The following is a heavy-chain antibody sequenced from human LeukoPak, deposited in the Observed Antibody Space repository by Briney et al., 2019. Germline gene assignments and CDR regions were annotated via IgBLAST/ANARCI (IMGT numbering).Heavy chain of an antibody. V-gene: IGHV3-23*01. D-gene: IGHD6-19*01. J-gene: IGHJ4*02. Sequence: PGGSLRLSCAASGFTFSSYAMRGVRQAPGKGRAGVSVISGSGGSTHYADSVKGRFTISRDNSKNTLYLQMNSLRAEDTAVYYCARDRLYSSGWNYFDYWGQGTLVTVSS. CDR2: ISGSGGST. CDR3: ARDRLYSSGWNYFDY. CDR1: GFTFSSYA.